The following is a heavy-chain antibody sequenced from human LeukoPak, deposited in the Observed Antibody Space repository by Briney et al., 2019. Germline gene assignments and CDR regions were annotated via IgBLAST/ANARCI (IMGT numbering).Heavy chain of an antibody. CDR2: ISSSSSYI. J-gene: IGHJ4*02. D-gene: IGHD7-27*01. Sequence: GGSLRLSCAASGFTLSRYSMNWVRQAPGKGLEWVSSISSSSSYIYYADSVKGRFTISRDNAKNSLYLQMNSLRAEDTAVYYCARVFGNWGYFDYWGQGTLVTVSS. V-gene: IGHV3-21*01. CDR3: ARVFGNWGYFDY. CDR1: GFTLSRYS.